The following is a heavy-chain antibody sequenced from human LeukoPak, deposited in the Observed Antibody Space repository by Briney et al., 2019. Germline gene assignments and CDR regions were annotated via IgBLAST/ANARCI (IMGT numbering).Heavy chain of an antibody. J-gene: IGHJ4*02. CDR1: GGSISGYY. V-gene: IGHV4-59*01. D-gene: IGHD3-9*01. Sequence: SETLSLTCTVSGGSISGYYWSWIRQPPGKGLEWIGYIYYSGSTNYNPSLKSRVTISVDTSKNQFSLKLSSVTAADTAVYYCARGPTKSNFDWLLLPQFDYWGQGTLVTVSS. CDR3: ARGPTKSNFDWLLLPQFDY. CDR2: IYYSGST.